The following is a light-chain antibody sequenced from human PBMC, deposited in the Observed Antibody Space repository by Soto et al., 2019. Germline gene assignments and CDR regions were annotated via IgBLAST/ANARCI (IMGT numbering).Light chain of an antibody. CDR2: SNN. Sequence: SVLTQPPSASGTPGHRVTISCSGSSSNIGSNYVYWYQQLPGTAPKLLIYSNNQRPSGVPDRFSGSKSGTSASLAISGLRSEDEADYYCAAWDDSLSGYVFGTGTKVTVL. V-gene: IGLV1-47*02. CDR1: SSNIGSNY. J-gene: IGLJ1*01. CDR3: AAWDDSLSGYV.